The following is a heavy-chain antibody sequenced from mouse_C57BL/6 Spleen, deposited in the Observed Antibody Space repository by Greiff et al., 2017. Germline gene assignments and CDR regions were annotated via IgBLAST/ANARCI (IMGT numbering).Heavy chain of an antibody. CDR2: IRLKSDNYAT. CDR3: TEDYGSSGFDY. V-gene: IGHV6-3*01. J-gene: IGHJ2*01. Sequence: EVKLVESGGGLVQPGGSMKLSCVASGFTFSNYWMNWVRQSPEKGLEWVAQIRLKSDNYATHYAESVKGRFTISRDDSKSSVYLQMNNLRAEDTGIYYCTEDYGSSGFDYWGQGTTLTVSS. D-gene: IGHD1-1*01. CDR1: GFTFSNYW.